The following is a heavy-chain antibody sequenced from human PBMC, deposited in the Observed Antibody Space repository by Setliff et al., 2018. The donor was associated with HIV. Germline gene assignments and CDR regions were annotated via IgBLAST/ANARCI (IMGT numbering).Heavy chain of an antibody. CDR2: IYHSGST. CDR1: GDSISSSNW. CDR3: ARREATYYYDTRYFDS. J-gene: IGHJ4*02. V-gene: IGHV4-4*02. Sequence: LSLTCAVSGDSISSSNWWSWVRQPPGKGLEWIGEIYHSGSTSYNPSLKSRVTISVDKSKNQFSVRLRPVTAADTAVYYCARREATYYYDTRYFDSWGQGTLVTVSS. D-gene: IGHD3-22*01.